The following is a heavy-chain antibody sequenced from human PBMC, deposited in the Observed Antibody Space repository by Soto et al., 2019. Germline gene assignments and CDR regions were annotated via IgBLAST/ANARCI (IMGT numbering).Heavy chain of an antibody. J-gene: IGHJ4*02. D-gene: IGHD3-22*01. CDR1: GFTFSSYE. V-gene: IGHV3-48*03. CDR2: ISTSGSNI. CDR3: AREGDLYYYDSSGYLDY. Sequence: EVLLVESGGGLVQPGGSLRLSCAASGFTFSSYEMNWVRQAPGKGLEWVSKISTSGSNIYYADTVKGRFTISRDNAENSLYLQMNSLRAEDTAVYFCAREGDLYYYDSSGYLDYWGQGTLVTVSS.